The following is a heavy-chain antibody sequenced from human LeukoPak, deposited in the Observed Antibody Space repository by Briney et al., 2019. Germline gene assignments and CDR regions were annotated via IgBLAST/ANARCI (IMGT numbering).Heavy chain of an antibody. CDR2: IREDGGEK. J-gene: IGHJ4*02. D-gene: IGHD1-26*01. Sequence: GGSLRLSCAASGFTFTKHWMSWVRQTKDKGLECVAKIREDGGEKHYVDSVKGRFTISRDNAKNSLYLQMSSLRVDDTAVYYCARDYRGGWNDYWGQGTLVTVSS. CDR3: ARDYRGGWNDY. CDR1: GFTFTKHW. V-gene: IGHV3-7*01.